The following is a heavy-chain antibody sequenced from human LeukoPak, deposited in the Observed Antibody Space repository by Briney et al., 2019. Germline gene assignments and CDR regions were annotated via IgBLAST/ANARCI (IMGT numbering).Heavy chain of an antibody. CDR3: AKDRGY. V-gene: IGHV3-23*01. D-gene: IGHD5-24*01. Sequence: PGGSLRLSCAASGFTFSTYGMTWVRQAPGKGLEWVSGISGSGGGANYADSVEGRFTISRDNSNNTLYLQMTSLRAEDTAVYYCAKDRGYWGQGTLVTVSS. CDR2: ISGSGGGA. CDR1: GFTFSTYG. J-gene: IGHJ4*02.